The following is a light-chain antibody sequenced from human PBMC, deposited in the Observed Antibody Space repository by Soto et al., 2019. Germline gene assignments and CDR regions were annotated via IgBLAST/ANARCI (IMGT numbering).Light chain of an antibody. V-gene: IGKV1-6*01. Sequence: AIQMTQSPSSLSAYVGDRVTITCRASHGLRNDLGWYQQKPGKAPKLLIYAASSLQSGVPSRFSGRGSGNDFTLTISSLQPEDVATYYCLQYYKYPYTVGQGTKLEIK. CDR3: LQYYKYPYT. CDR1: HGLRND. J-gene: IGKJ2*01. CDR2: AAS.